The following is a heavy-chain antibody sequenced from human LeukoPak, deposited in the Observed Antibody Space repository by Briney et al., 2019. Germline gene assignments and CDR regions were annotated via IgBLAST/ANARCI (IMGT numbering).Heavy chain of an antibody. Sequence: ASVRVSSKASGYTFTAYYMHWGRQAPGKGLEWMGWINPNSGGTNYAQKFQGRVTMTRDTSISTAYMELSRLRSDDTAVYYCARGRYYDSSGYYYWGQGTLVTVSS. CDR1: GYTFTAYY. D-gene: IGHD3-22*01. CDR3: ARGRYYDSSGYYY. CDR2: INPNSGGT. V-gene: IGHV1-2*02. J-gene: IGHJ4*02.